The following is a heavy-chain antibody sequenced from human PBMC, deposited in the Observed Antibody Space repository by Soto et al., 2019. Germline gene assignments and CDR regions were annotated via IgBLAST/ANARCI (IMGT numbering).Heavy chain of an antibody. CDR3: ARSNGGGTAYYGADY. CDR2: IYYSGST. Sequence: QVQLQESGPGLVKPSQTLSLTCTVSGGSISSAGYYWIWIRQHPGKGLEWIGYIYYSGSTYYNPSPASRVAISVDTSKNQFSLRLSSVTAADTAVYYCARSNGGGTAYYGADYWGQGTLVTVSS. V-gene: IGHV4-31*03. CDR1: GGSISSAGYY. D-gene: IGHD3-22*01. J-gene: IGHJ4*02.